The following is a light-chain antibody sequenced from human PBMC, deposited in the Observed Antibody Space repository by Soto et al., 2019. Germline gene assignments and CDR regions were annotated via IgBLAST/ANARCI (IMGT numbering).Light chain of an antibody. CDR2: GAS. V-gene: IGKV3-20*01. J-gene: IGKJ2*01. CDR3: QQYGSSPPYT. CDR1: QSVSSSY. Sequence: EIVLTQSPGTLSLSPGERATLSCRASQSVSSSYLAWYQQKPGQAPRLLIYGASSRATGIPDRFSGSGSGTDFTLTLSRLEPEDLAVYYCQQYGSSPPYTFGQGTKLEI.